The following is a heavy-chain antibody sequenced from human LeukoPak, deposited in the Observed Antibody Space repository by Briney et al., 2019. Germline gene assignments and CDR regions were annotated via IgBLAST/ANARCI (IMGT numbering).Heavy chain of an antibody. CDR2: INGRAATT. CDR3: AKAPATGEGYYFYYMDV. J-gene: IGHJ6*03. V-gene: IGHV3-23*01. D-gene: IGHD7-27*01. Sequence: GGSLRLSCAASGFASGFTFSSYAMSWVRQAPGKGLERLASINGRAATTYYADSVKGRFTISRDNSKNTLYLQMNSLGADDTAVYYCAKAPATGEGYYFYYMDVWGKGTTVTVSS. CDR1: GFTFSSYA.